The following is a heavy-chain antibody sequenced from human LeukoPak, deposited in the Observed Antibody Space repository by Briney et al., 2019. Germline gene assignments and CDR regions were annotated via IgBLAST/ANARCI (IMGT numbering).Heavy chain of an antibody. CDR1: GFTFSNEW. CDR3: ATLPGMGRTDFDY. D-gene: IGHD3-10*01. V-gene: IGHV3-48*01. Sequence: GGSLRLPCAASGFTFSNEWMSWVRQAPGKGLEWVSYISSSSSTIYYADSVKGRFTISRDNAKNSLYLQMNSLRAEDTAVYYCATLPGMGRTDFDYWGQGTLVTVSS. CDR2: ISSSSSTI. J-gene: IGHJ4*02.